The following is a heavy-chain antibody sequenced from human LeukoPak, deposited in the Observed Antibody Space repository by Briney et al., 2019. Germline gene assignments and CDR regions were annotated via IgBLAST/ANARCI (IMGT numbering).Heavy chain of an antibody. J-gene: IGHJ4*02. CDR2: IYPGDSDT. CDR1: GSIFTSYW. CDR3: ARRPSIHTPFDY. Sequence: GASLQISCKGSGSIFTSYWIGWVRPLPGKGLEWMGIIYPGDSDTRYSPSFQGQVTISADKSISTAYLQWSSLKASDTAMYYCARRPSIHTPFDYGGQGTLVTVSS. V-gene: IGHV5-51*01.